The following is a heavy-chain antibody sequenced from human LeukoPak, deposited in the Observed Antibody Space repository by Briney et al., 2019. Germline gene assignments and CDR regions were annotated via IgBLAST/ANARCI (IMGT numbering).Heavy chain of an antibody. CDR2: IYYSGST. CDR3: ASVVVAAFRGFYYYNYLDV. Sequence: PSETLSLTCTVSGGSISSYYWGWIRQPPGKGLEWIGSIYYSGSTYYNPSLKSRVTISVDTSKNQFSLKLSSVTAADTAVYYCASVVVAAFRGFYYYNYLDVWGKGTTVTISS. D-gene: IGHD2-15*01. V-gene: IGHV4-39*01. CDR1: GGSISSYY. J-gene: IGHJ6*03.